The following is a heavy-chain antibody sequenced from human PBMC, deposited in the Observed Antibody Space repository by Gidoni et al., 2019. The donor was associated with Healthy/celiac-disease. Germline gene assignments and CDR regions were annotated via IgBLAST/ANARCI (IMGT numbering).Heavy chain of an antibody. Sequence: QVQLQESGPGLVKPSQTLSLTCTVSGGSISSGGYYWSWIRQHPGKGLEWIGYIYYSGSTSYNPSLKSRVTISVDTSKNQFSLKLSSVTAADTAVYYCARAAAGYSYGKTIDYWGQGTLVTVSS. CDR3: ARAAAGYSYGKTIDY. V-gene: IGHV4-31*03. D-gene: IGHD5-18*01. CDR1: GGSISSGGYY. CDR2: IYYSGST. J-gene: IGHJ4*02.